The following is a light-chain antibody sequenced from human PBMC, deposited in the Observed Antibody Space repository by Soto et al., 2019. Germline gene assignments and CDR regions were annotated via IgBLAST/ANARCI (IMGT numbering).Light chain of an antibody. V-gene: IGKV1-39*01. Sequence: DIQMTQSPSSLSASVGDRVTITCRASQTISSYLNWYQQKPGKAPKLLIYGASSLQSGVPSRFTGSGSGTDFTLNISGLQPEDFASYYCQQSYSTPYTFGQGTKVEIK. J-gene: IGKJ2*01. CDR3: QQSYSTPYT. CDR1: QTISSY. CDR2: GAS.